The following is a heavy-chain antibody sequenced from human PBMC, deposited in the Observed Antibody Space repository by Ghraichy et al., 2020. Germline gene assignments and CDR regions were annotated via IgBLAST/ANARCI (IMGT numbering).Heavy chain of an antibody. CDR3: ARDYNYNNWFDP. V-gene: IGHV4-4*07. Sequence: SETLSLTCSVSGASISTYYWSWIRQPAGKGLEWIGRIYGNGNTNYNPSLKSRVTVSVDTSNNQLSLRVASVTAADTAVYYCARDYNYNNWFDPWGRGTLVIVSS. J-gene: IGHJ5*02. D-gene: IGHD5-24*01. CDR1: GASISTYY. CDR2: IYGNGNT.